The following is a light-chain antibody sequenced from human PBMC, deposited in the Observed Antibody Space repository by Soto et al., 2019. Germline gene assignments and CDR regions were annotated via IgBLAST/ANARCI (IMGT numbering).Light chain of an antibody. CDR1: QSISNY. V-gene: IGKV1-39*01. CDR2: AAS. J-gene: IGKJ1*01. CDR3: QQTYSTPWT. Sequence: DIQMTQSPSSLSTSVGDRVTITCRASQSISNYLSWYQQKPGKAPKLLIYAASSLQSGVPSRFSGSGSGTDFTLTISGLQPADVATYFCQQTYSTPWTFAHGTKVEVK.